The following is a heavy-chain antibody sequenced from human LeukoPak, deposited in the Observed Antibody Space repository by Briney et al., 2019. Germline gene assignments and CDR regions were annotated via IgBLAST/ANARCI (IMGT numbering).Heavy chain of an antibody. D-gene: IGHD3-22*01. CDR1: GFTFSSYA. CDR2: ISYDGSNK. Sequence: GGSLRLSCAASGFTFSSYAMHWVRQAPGKGLEWVAVISYDGSNKYYADSAKGRFTISRDNSKNTLYLQMNSLRAEDTAVYYCARIVVVIRGGGDYFDYWGQGTLVTVSS. V-gene: IGHV3-30-3*01. J-gene: IGHJ4*02. CDR3: ARIVVVIRGGGDYFDY.